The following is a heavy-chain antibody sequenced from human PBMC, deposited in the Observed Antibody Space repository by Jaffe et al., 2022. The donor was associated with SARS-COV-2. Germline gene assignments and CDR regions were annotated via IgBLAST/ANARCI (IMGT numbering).Heavy chain of an antibody. CDR3: AKGRTYYDILH. J-gene: IGHJ3*01. Sequence: EVQLVESGGGLVQPGGSLRLSCAASGFTFDDYAMHWVRQAPGKGLEWVSVISWNGGNINYADSVKGRFTISRDNAKNFLYLQMDSLRAEDTAFYYCAKGRTYYDILHWGQGTLVTVSS. CDR1: GFTFDDYA. CDR2: ISWNGGNI. D-gene: IGHD3-9*01. V-gene: IGHV3-9*01.